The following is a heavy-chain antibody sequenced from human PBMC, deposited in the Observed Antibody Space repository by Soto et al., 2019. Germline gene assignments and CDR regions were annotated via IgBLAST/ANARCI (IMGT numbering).Heavy chain of an antibody. D-gene: IGHD3-9*01. CDR3: ARYFDWTSGFDI. V-gene: IGHV4-59*01. CDR1: GGSISGYY. Sequence: SETLSLTCTVSGGSISGYYWSWIRQPPGKRLEWIGYIDYYGSTNYNPSLKSRVTISVDTSKKQFSLNLGSVTAADTAIYYCARYFDWTSGFDILGQGTMVTVSS. CDR2: IDYYGST. J-gene: IGHJ3*02.